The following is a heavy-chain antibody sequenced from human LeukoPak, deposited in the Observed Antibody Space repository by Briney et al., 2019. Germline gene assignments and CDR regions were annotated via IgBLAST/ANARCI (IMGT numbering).Heavy chain of an antibody. D-gene: IGHD1-26*01. CDR1: GFTVSSNY. CDR3: ARAEELLGWLDP. J-gene: IGHJ5*02. Sequence: GGSLRLSCAASGFTVSSNYMSWVRQAPGKGLEWVSVIYSGGSTYYADSVKGRFTISRDNSKNTLYLQMNSLRAEDTAVYYCARAEELLGWLDPWGQGTLVTVSS. V-gene: IGHV3-53*01. CDR2: IYSGGST.